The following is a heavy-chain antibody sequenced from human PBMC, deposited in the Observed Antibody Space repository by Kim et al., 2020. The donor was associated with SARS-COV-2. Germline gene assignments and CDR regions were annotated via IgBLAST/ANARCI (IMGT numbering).Heavy chain of an antibody. V-gene: IGHV3-23*01. CDR3: AKVRGGAFYYYGMDV. J-gene: IGHJ6*02. Sequence: GGSLRLSCAASGFTFNNYAMRWVRQAPGKGLEWVSTLSGGGGGTSYADSVKGRFTISSDNSQSTLYLQMNSLRAEDTAVYFCAKVRGGAFYYYGMDVWGRGTTVTVS. CDR2: LSGGGGGT. D-gene: IGHD1-26*01. CDR1: GFTFNNYA.